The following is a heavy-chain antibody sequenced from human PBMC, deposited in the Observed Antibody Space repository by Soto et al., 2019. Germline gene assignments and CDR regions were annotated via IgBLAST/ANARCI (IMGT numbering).Heavy chain of an antibody. V-gene: IGHV3-33*01. CDR1: GFLFSSYG. J-gene: IGHJ4*02. CDR2: IWYDGSNK. CDR3: ARARYCSSTSCPHFDY. D-gene: IGHD2-2*01. Sequence: GGSLRLSYAASGFLFSSYGMQWVRQAPGKGLEWVALIWYDGSNKYYADSVKGRFTISRDNSKNTLYLQMNSLRAEDTAVYYCARARYCSSTSCPHFDYWGQGT.